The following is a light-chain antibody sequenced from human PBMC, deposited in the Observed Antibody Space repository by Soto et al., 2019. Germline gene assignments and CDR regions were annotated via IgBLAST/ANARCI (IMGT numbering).Light chain of an antibody. CDR1: QTISTS. CDR3: QQYNSYSLT. CDR2: KAS. J-gene: IGKJ1*01. Sequence: DIQMTQSPSTLSASAGDRVTLTCRATQTISTSLAWYQQIPGRAPKLLIYKASSLETEVPSRFSGSGSGTEFTLTISSLQPGDFATYYCQQYNSYSLTFGQGTKVDI. V-gene: IGKV1-5*03.